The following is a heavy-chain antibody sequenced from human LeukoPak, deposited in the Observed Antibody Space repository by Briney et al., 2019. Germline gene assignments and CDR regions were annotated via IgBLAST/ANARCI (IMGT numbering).Heavy chain of an antibody. J-gene: IGHJ6*02. D-gene: IGHD3-3*01. Sequence: GGSLRLSCAASEFTVSSNYMSWVRQAPGKGLEWVSVIYSGGSAYYADSVKGRFTISRDNSKNTLYLQMNSLRAEDTAVYYCARDRVNFGYYYYGMDVWGQGTAVTVSS. CDR2: IYSGGSA. V-gene: IGHV3-53*01. CDR1: EFTVSSNY. CDR3: ARDRVNFGYYYYGMDV.